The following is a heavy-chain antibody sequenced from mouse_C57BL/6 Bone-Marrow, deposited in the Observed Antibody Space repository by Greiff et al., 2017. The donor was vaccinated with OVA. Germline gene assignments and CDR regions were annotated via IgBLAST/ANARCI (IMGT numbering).Heavy chain of an antibody. J-gene: IGHJ3*01. CDR3: ARHEDTILRYPAWFAY. CDR2: FYPGSGSI. D-gene: IGHD1-1*01. CDR1: GYTFTEYT. V-gene: IGHV1-62-2*01. Sequence: VQLVESGAELVKPGASVKLSCKASGYTFTEYTIHWVKQRSGQGLEWIGWFYPGSGSIKYNEKFKDKATLTADKSSSTVYMELSRLTSEDSAVYFCARHEDTILRYPAWFAYWGQGTLVTVSA.